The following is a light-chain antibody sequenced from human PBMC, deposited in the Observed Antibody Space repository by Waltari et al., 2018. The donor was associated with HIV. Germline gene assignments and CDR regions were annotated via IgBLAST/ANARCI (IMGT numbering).Light chain of an antibody. Sequence: QSALTQPASVSGSPGQSITISCTGTSSDVGGYNYVSWYQQHPGKAPKVMIYEVSKRPSGVFNRVSGAKSGNTASLTISGLQVEDEADYYCSAYTSSSLEVFGGGTKLTVL. CDR1: SSDVGGYNY. V-gene: IGLV2-14*03. CDR2: EVS. J-gene: IGLJ2*01. CDR3: SAYTSSSLEV.